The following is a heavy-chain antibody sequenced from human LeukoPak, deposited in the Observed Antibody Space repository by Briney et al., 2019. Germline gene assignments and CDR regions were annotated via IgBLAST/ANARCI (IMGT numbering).Heavy chain of an antibody. CDR1: GFNFTKYW. Sequence: GGSLRLSCAASGFNFTKYWMTWVRQAPGKGLEWVANINQDGSDKYYVDSVEGRFTISRDTAKNSLYLQVSSLRAEDTAVFYCARINFGAFDIWGQGTMVTVSS. D-gene: IGHD3-10*01. J-gene: IGHJ3*02. CDR3: ARINFGAFDI. CDR2: INQDGSDK. V-gene: IGHV3-7*01.